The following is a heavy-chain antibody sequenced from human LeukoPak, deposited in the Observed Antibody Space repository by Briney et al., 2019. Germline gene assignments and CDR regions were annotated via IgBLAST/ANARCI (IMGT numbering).Heavy chain of an antibody. V-gene: IGHV3-23*01. CDR1: GFTFSDSA. CDR3: ARLSANSSAYFFDY. CDR2: ISSSGGNT. Sequence: GGSLRLSCAASGFTFSDSAMTWVRQVPGKGLEWVSLISSSGGNTYYADSVKGRFTISRDTSKNTLYLQMNSLRAEDTAVYYCARLSANSSAYFFDYWGQGTLVTVSS. J-gene: IGHJ4*02. D-gene: IGHD3-22*01.